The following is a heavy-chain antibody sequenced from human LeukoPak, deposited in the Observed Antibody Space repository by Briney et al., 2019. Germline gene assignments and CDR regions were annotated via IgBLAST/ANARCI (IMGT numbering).Heavy chain of an antibody. Sequence: GASVKVSCKASGYTFTGYYIHWVRQAPGQGLEWMGWINPNSGGTNYAQKFQGRVTMTRDTSISTAYVELSSLTSDDTAVYFCATGSSYGDYWGQGTLVTVSS. CDR3: ATGSSYGDY. V-gene: IGHV1-2*02. J-gene: IGHJ4*02. D-gene: IGHD5-18*01. CDR1: GYTFTGYY. CDR2: INPNSGGT.